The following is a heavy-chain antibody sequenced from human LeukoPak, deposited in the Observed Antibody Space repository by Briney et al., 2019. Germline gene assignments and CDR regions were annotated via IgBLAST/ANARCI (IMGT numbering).Heavy chain of an antibody. CDR3: TKDAPHSGRVFDC. J-gene: IGHJ4*02. CDR1: SFTFEHHG. D-gene: IGHD5-12*01. Sequence: GGSLRLSCGGSSFTFEHHGMHWVRQRPGKGLEWVSLISGDGGMTYYADSVKGRFTISRDNSKNSLYLQMNSLTSDDTAFYYCTKDAPHSGRVFDCWGQGTLVTVSS. CDR2: ISGDGGMT. V-gene: IGHV3-43*02.